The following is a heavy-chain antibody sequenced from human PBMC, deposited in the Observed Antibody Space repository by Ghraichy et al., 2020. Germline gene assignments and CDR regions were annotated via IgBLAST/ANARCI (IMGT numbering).Heavy chain of an antibody. V-gene: IGHV1-2*05. CDR2: INPDNGDA. J-gene: IGHJ4*02. Sequence: ASVKVSCKASGYTFTAFHVHWVRQAPGQGLEWVGRINPDNGDANYAQSFQARVTMTRDTYISTTYMELSLLKSDDTDIYYCARGMDTALISFFDYWGQGSLVTVSS. CDR1: GYTFTAFH. CDR3: ARGMDTALISFFDY. D-gene: IGHD5-18*01.